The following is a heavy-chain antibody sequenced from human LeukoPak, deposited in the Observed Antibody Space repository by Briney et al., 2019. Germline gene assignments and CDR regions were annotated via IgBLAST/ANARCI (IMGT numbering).Heavy chain of an antibody. V-gene: IGHV1-69*05. CDR1: GGTFSSYA. CDR2: IIPIFGTA. Sequence: ASVKVSGKASGGTFSSYAISWVRQAPGQGLEWMGGIIPIFGTANYAQKFQGRVTITTDESTSTAYMELSSLRSEDTAVYYCARVSRHIVVVTAKNYYYYYMDVWGKGTTVTVSS. J-gene: IGHJ6*03. D-gene: IGHD2-21*02. CDR3: ARVSRHIVVVTAKNYYYYYMDV.